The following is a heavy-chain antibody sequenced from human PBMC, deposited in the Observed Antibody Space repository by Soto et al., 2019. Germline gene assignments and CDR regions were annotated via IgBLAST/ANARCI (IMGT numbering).Heavy chain of an antibody. J-gene: IGHJ5*02. D-gene: IGHD6-13*01. CDR1: GFTFSSYG. CDR3: ARDLVGYSSSWVPTWFDP. V-gene: IGHV3-33*01. CDR2: IWYDGSNK. Sequence: GGSLRLSCAASGFTFSSYGMHWVRQAPGKGLEWVAVIWYDGSNKYYADSVKGRFTISRDNYKNTLYLQMNSLRAEDTAVYYCARDLVGYSSSWVPTWFDPWGQGTLVTVSS.